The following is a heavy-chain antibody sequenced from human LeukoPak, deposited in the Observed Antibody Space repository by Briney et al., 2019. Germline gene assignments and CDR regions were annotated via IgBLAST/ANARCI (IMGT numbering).Heavy chain of an antibody. D-gene: IGHD2-2*01. J-gene: IGHJ4*02. CDR2: LIPILGIA. V-gene: IGHV1-69*04. CDR1: GGTFSSYT. Sequence: ASVKVSCKASGGTFSSYTISWVRQAPGQRLEWMGRLIPILGIANYAQKFQGRVTITADKSTSTAYMELSSLRSEDTAVYYCAREYCSSTSCSYYFDYWGQGTLVTVSS. CDR3: AREYCSSTSCSYYFDY.